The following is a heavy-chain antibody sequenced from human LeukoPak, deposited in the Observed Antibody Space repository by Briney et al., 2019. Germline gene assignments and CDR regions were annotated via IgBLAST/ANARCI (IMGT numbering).Heavy chain of an antibody. J-gene: IGHJ4*02. CDR2: FDPEDGET. CDR3: ATEYSSSSYGRTFDY. Sequence: ASVKVSCKVSRYTLTELSMHWVRQAPGKGLEWMGGFDPEDGETIYAQKFQGRVTMTEDTSTDTAYMELSSLRSEDTAVYYCATEYSSSSYGRTFDYWGQGTQVTVSS. D-gene: IGHD6-6*01. V-gene: IGHV1-24*01. CDR1: RYTLTELS.